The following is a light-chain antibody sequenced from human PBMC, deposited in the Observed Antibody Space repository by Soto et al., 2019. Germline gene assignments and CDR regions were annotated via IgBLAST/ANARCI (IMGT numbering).Light chain of an antibody. Sequence: SYELTQPPSVSVSPGQTASITCSGDKLGDKYACWYQQKPGQSPVLVIYQDSKRPSGIPERFSGSNSGNTATLTISGTQAMDEAVYYCQAWDSSTAWRVFGGGTKVTVL. V-gene: IGLV3-1*01. CDR2: QDS. J-gene: IGLJ3*02. CDR3: QAWDSSTAWRV. CDR1: KLGDKY.